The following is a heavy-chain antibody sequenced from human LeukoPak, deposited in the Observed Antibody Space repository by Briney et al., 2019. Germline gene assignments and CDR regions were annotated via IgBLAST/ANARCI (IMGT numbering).Heavy chain of an antibody. D-gene: IGHD1-7*01. CDR1: GLTLSSYA. CDR3: VTNQDGTTGSFYI. Sequence: GGSLRLSCTGSGLTLSSYAMNWVRRAPGQGLEWVSSISSSSSDLYYTDSVKGRFLYFRDNPKISLYLQINSQRAEDTTVYSFVTNQDGTTGSFYIGGQGRM. V-gene: IGHV3-21*01. J-gene: IGHJ3*02. CDR2: ISSSSSDL.